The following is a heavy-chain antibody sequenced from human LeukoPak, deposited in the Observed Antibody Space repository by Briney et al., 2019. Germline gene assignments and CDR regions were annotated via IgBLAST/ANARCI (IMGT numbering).Heavy chain of an antibody. J-gene: IGHJ5*02. CDR3: ARGGVAGSSFWFDP. CDR2: ITSSATT. D-gene: IGHD2-15*01. V-gene: IGHV4-4*07. Sequence: SGTLSLTCSISGGSIRSYSWSWIRQPAGKGLEWFGRITSSATTNYNPSSTSRVIMSLDTSKNQFSLKLNSVTAADTAVYYCARGGVAGSSFWFDPWGQGTLVIVSS. CDR1: GGSIRSYS.